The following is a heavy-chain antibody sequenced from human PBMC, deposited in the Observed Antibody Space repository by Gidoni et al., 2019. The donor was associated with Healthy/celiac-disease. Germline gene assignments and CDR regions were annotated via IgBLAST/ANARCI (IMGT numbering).Heavy chain of an antibody. V-gene: IGHV4-34*01. CDR2: INHSGST. Sequence: QVQLQQWGAGLLTPSATLSLTCAVYGGSFSGYYWTWIRQPPGKGLEWIGEINHSGSTNYNPSLKSRVTISVDTSKNQFSLKLSSVTAADTAVYYCASEREASRITIFGRSPVYGMDVWGQGTTVTVSS. D-gene: IGHD3-3*01. CDR1: GGSFSGYY. J-gene: IGHJ6*02. CDR3: ASEREASRITIFGRSPVYGMDV.